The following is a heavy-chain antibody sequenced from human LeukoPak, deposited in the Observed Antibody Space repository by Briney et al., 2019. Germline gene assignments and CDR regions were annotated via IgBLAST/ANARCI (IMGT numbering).Heavy chain of an antibody. CDR3: ARVLGSSWNDS. CDR1: GFTVSSNY. Sequence: GGSLRLSCAASGFTVSSNYMSCVRQAPGKGLEWVSSISSSSSYIYYADSVKGRFTISRDNAKNSLYLQMNNLRAENTAVYYCARVLGSSWNDSWGQGTLVTVSS. D-gene: IGHD6-13*01. V-gene: IGHV3-21*01. CDR2: ISSSSSYI. J-gene: IGHJ5*01.